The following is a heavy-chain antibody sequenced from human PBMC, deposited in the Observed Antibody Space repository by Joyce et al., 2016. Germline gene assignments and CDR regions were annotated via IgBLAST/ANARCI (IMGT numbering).Heavy chain of an antibody. Sequence: QVQLVQSGAEVKKPGASVKVSCKASGYTFTNYYMHWVRQAPGQGLEWMGIITPSGGSTNSAQKFQGRGTMTRDTSTSTVYMELSSLRSEDTAVYYCARDTAMATGYYYYGMDVWGQGTTVTVSS. D-gene: IGHD5-18*01. CDR2: ITPSGGST. V-gene: IGHV1-46*01. CDR3: ARDTAMATGYYYYGMDV. CDR1: GYTFTNYY. J-gene: IGHJ6*02.